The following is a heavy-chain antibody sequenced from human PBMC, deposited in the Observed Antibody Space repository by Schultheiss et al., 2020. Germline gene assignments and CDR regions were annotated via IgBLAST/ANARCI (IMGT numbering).Heavy chain of an antibody. J-gene: IGHJ3*02. CDR3: ARDRADFWSGYFDAFDI. V-gene: IGHV3-11*04. Sequence: GESLKISCAASGFTFSDYYMSWIRQAPGKGLEWVSYISSSGSTIYYADSVKGRFTISRDNAKNSLYLQMNSLRAEDTAVYYCARDRADFWSGYFDAFDIWGQGTMVTVSS. D-gene: IGHD3-3*01. CDR1: GFTFSDYY. CDR2: ISSSGSTI.